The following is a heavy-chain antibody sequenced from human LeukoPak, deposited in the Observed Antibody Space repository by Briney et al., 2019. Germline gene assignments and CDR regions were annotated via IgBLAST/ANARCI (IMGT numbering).Heavy chain of an antibody. Sequence: GGSLRLSCAASGYTFSSYSMNWARQAPGKGLEWVSSISSSSSYIYYADSVKGRFTISRDNAKNSLYLQMNSLRAEDTAVYYCARDGGYCSGGSCPKQDYWGQGTLVTVSS. V-gene: IGHV3-21*01. CDR3: ARDGGYCSGGSCPKQDY. D-gene: IGHD2-15*01. CDR2: ISSSSSYI. J-gene: IGHJ4*02. CDR1: GYTFSSYS.